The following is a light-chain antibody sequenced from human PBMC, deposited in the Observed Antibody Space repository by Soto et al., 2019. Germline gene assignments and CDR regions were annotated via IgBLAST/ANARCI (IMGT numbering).Light chain of an antibody. CDR3: ASYEGTYVL. CDR2: DVT. Sequence: QSALTQPPSASGSPGQSVTISCTGSSSDVGGYNHVSWSQQNPGKAPKLMIYDVTKRPSGVPDRFSGSKSGNTASLTVSGLQAEDEADYYCASYEGTYVLFGGGTKLTVL. J-gene: IGLJ2*01. CDR1: SSDVGGYNH. V-gene: IGLV2-8*01.